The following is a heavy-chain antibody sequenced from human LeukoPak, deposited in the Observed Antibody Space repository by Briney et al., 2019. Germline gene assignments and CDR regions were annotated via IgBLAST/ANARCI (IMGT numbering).Heavy chain of an antibody. V-gene: IGHV4-30-4*01. Sequence: SQTLSLTCTVSGGSIRSGDNYWSWIRQPPGKGLEWIGYIYYSGSTYYNPSLKSRLNISVDTSKNQFSLKLTSVTAADTAVYFCARARRSSGYYHFDYWGQGTLVTVSS. J-gene: IGHJ4*02. CDR2: IYYSGST. CDR3: ARARRSSGYYHFDY. D-gene: IGHD3-22*01. CDR1: GGSIRSGDNY.